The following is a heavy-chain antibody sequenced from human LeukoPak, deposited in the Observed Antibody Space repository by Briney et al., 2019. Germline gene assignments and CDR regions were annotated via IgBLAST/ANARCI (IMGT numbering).Heavy chain of an antibody. CDR2: ISSSGSTI. CDR3: ARALSYYYDSSGYSGY. Sequence: PGGSLRLSCAASGFTFSDYYMSWIRQAPGKGLEWVSYISSSGSTIYYADSVKGRFTISRDNAKNSLYLQMNSLRAEDTAVYYCARALSYYYDSSGYSGYWGQGTLVTVSS. D-gene: IGHD3-22*01. J-gene: IGHJ4*02. CDR1: GFTFSDYY. V-gene: IGHV3-11*01.